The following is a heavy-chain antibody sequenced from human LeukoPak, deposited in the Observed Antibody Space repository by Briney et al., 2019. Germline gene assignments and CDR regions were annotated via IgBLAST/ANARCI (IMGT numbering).Heavy chain of an antibody. Sequence: GGSLRLSCAASGFTFSSYAMHWVRQAPGKGLEWVAVISYDGSNKYYADSVKGRFTISRDNSKNTLYLQMNSLRAEDTAVYYCARDPGYCSGGSCYSSPRFDYWGQGTLVTVSS. CDR3: ARDPGYCSGGSCYSSPRFDY. CDR1: GFTFSSYA. CDR2: ISYDGSNK. J-gene: IGHJ4*02. D-gene: IGHD2-15*01. V-gene: IGHV3-30*04.